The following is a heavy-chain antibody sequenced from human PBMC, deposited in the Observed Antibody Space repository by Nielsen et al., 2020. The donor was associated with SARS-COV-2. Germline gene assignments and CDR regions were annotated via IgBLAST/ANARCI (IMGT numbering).Heavy chain of an antibody. CDR1: GFTFSNYA. CDR2: VTASGST. Sequence: GGSLRLSCAASGFTFSNYAMSWARQAPGKGLEWVAAVTASGSTFYADFVKGRFTVSRDNSKNTVHLQMSSLGADDTALYYCAREQPVGVEFDYWGQGTRVIVSS. V-gene: IGHV3-23*01. CDR3: AREQPVGVEFDY. D-gene: IGHD1-1*01. J-gene: IGHJ4*02.